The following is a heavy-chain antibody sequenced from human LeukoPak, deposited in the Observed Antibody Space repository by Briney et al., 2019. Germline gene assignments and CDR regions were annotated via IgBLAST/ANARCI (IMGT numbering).Heavy chain of an antibody. CDR2: INPNSGGT. D-gene: IGHD6-19*01. V-gene: IGHV1-2*02. J-gene: IGHJ5*02. Sequence: ASVKVSCKASGYTVTGYYMHWVRQAGGQGLEWMGWINPNSGGTNYAHNFQPRVTMTRSTYISTAYMDLSRLTSDDTDAYYYARELPGIAVAGTGPGNWFDPWGQGTLVTVSS. CDR1: GYTVTGYY. CDR3: ARELPGIAVAGTGPGNWFDP.